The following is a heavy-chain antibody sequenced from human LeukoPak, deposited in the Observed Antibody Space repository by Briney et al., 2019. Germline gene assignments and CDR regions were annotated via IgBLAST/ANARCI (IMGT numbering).Heavy chain of an antibody. J-gene: IGHJ4*02. V-gene: IGHV4-59*01. CDR3: ARLTMVRGVTLDY. CDR1: GGSISSYY. Sequence: SETLSLTCTVSGGSISSYYWSWIRQPPGKGLEWIGYIYYSGSTNYNPSLKSRVTISVDTSKNQFSLKLSSVTAADTAVYYCARLTMVRGVTLDYWGQGTLVTVSS. D-gene: IGHD3-10*01. CDR2: IYYSGST.